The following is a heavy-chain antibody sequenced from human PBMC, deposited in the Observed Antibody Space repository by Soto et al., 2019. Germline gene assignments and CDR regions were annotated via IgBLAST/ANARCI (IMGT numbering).Heavy chain of an antibody. D-gene: IGHD6-19*01. CDR3: VSDGVGFDSSGSPSRYFDF. CDR1: GGPISGDYY. CDR2: IFYSGST. J-gene: IGHJ4*02. V-gene: IGHV4-30-4*01. Sequence: PSETLSLTCNVSGGPISGDYYWTWIRQPPGKGLEWIGYIFYSGSTYYNPSLKSRVTMSVDTSKNQFSLRLSSVTAADTAVYYCVSDGVGFDSSGSPSRYFDFWGQGILCTASS.